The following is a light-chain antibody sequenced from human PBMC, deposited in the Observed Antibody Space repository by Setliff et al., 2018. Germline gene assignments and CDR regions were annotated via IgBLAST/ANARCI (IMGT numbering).Light chain of an antibody. J-gene: IGLJ1*01. V-gene: IGLV2-14*03. CDR1: SSDVGGYNY. Sequence: QSVLTQPASVSGSPGQSITISCTGTSSDVGGYNYVSWYQQHPGKAPKLTIYDVSNRPSGVSNRFSGSKSGNTASLTISGLQAEDETDYYCSSYTSSSASYVFGTGTKV. CDR3: SSYTSSSASYV. CDR2: DVS.